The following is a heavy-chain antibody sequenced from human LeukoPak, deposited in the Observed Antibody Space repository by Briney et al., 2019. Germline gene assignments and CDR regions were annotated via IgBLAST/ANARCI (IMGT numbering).Heavy chain of an antibody. D-gene: IGHD3-9*01. CDR3: ARDGVYYDILTGYYTLPRWFDP. J-gene: IGHJ5*02. V-gene: IGHV3-21*01. CDR2: ISSSSSYI. Sequence: PGGSLRLSCAASGFTFSSYSMNWVRQAPGKGLEWASSISSSSSYIYYADSVKGRFTISRDNAKNSLYLQMNSLRAEDTAVYYCARDGVYYDILTGYYTLPRWFDPWGQGTLVTVSS. CDR1: GFTFSSYS.